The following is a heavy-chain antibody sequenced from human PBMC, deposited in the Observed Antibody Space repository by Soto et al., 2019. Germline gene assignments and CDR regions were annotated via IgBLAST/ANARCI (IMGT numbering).Heavy chain of an antibody. CDR1: GFTFSAYY. J-gene: IGHJ6*02. V-gene: IGHV1-2*02. Sequence: VASVKVSCKASGFTFSAYYIYWVRQAPGQGLEWIGWINPNSGGTNNAQKFQGRVTMTRDTSTSTVYMELSALIPDDTAVYYCARSLLDEYSSSWRSAYYGMDVWGQGTTVNVSS. D-gene: IGHD6-13*01. CDR3: ARSLLDEYSSSWRSAYYGMDV. CDR2: INPNSGGT.